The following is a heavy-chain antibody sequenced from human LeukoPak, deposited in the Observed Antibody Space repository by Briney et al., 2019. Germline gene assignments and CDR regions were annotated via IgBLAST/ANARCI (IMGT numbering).Heavy chain of an antibody. J-gene: IGHJ4*02. CDR1: GGSFSGYY. V-gene: IGHV4-34*09. CDR3: ARAYGDPGTDY. D-gene: IGHD4-17*01. CDR2: INHSGST. Sequence: TPSETLSLTCAVYGGSFSGYYWSWIRQPPGKGLEWIGEINHSGSTYYNPSLKSRVTISVDTSKNQFSLKLSSVTAADTAVYYCARAYGDPGTDYWGQGTLVTVSS.